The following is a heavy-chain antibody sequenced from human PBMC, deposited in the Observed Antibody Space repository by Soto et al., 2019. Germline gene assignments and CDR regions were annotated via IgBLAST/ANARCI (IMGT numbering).Heavy chain of an antibody. CDR3: ARGYCTSGVCYQNFDY. J-gene: IGHJ4*02. D-gene: IGHD2-8*01. CDR1: GGTFSSYA. V-gene: IGHV1-69*06. CDR2: IIPIFGTA. Sequence: GASVKVSCKASGGTFSSYAISWVRQAPGQGLEWMGGIIPIFGTANYAQKFQGRVTITADKSTSTAYMELSSLRSEDTAVYYCARGYCTSGVCYQNFDYWGQGTLVTVSS.